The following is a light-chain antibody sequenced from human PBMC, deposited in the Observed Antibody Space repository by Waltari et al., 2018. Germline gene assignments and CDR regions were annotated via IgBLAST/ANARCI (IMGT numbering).Light chain of an antibody. J-gene: IGKJ3*01. Sequence: EIVLTQSPATLSLSPGKRATLSCGASQSVGRSLAWYQQKPGQAPRLLIYDASNRATGIPARFSGSGSGTDFTLTISTLEPEDFAVYYCQQRSNWPPGITFGPGTKVDIK. CDR2: DAS. CDR3: QQRSNWPPGIT. V-gene: IGKV3-11*01. CDR1: QSVGRS.